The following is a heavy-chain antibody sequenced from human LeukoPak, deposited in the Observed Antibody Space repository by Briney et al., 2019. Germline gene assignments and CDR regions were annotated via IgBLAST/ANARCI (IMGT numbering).Heavy chain of an antibody. CDR3: ARYIVSYPHDAFDI. D-gene: IGHD1-26*01. CDR1: GGSISSYY. CDR2: IYYSGST. V-gene: IGHV4-59*01. J-gene: IGHJ3*02. Sequence: SETLSLTCTVSGGSISSYYWSWIRQPPGKGLEWIGYIYYSGSTSYNPSLKSRVTISVDTSKKQFSLKLSSVTAADTAFYYCARYIVSYPHDAFDIWGQGTMVTVS.